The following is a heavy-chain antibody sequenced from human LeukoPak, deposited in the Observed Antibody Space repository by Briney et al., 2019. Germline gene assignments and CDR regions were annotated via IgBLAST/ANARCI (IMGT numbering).Heavy chain of an antibody. Sequence: SETLSLTCAVSDYSISSGYYWGWIRQPPGKGLEWIGSIYHSGSTYYNPSLKSQVTISVDTSKNQFSLKLSSVTAADTAVYYCARLRDGYNYETPFDYWGQGTLVTVSS. CDR3: ARLRDGYNYETPFDY. CDR1: DYSISSGYY. D-gene: IGHD5-24*01. CDR2: IYHSGST. J-gene: IGHJ4*02. V-gene: IGHV4-38-2*01.